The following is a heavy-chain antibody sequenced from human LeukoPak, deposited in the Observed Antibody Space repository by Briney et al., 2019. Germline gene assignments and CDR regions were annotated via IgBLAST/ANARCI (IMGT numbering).Heavy chain of an antibody. Sequence: PGGSLRLSCAASGYTFSSYWMHWVRQAPGKGLFWVSRIISDASSTLYADSVKGRFTISRDNAKNTLYPQMNSLRAEDTAVYYCAKDLLLGYCGGDCYSGYWGQGTLVTVSS. V-gene: IGHV3-74*01. D-gene: IGHD2-21*02. J-gene: IGHJ4*02. CDR3: AKDLLLGYCGGDCYSGY. CDR2: IISDASST. CDR1: GYTFSSYW.